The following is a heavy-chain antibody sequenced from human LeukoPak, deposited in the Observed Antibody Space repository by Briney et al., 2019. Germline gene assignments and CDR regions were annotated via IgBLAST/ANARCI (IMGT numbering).Heavy chain of an antibody. J-gene: IGHJ6*03. CDR2: FDPEDGET. D-gene: IGHD5-18*01. V-gene: IGHV1-24*01. CDR3: ADTRGYSYYYVDV. Sequence: ASVKVSCKVSGYTLTELSMHWVQQAPGKGLAGMGGFDPEDGETIYAQQFQGRVTMTEDTSTDTAYMELSSLRSEDTAVYYCADTRGYSYYYVDVWGKGSTVTVSS. CDR1: GYTLTELS.